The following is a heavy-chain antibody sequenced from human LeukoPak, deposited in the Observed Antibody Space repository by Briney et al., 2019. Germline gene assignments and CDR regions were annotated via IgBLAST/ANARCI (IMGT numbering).Heavy chain of an antibody. D-gene: IGHD6-19*01. J-gene: IGHJ4*02. CDR3: ARWYYSGWAFDY. V-gene: IGHV4-34*01. Sequence: SETLSLTCAVYGGSLSGYYWSWIRQPPGKGLEWIGEINHSGSTNCNPSLKSRVTISVDTSNNQFSLKLTSVTAADTAVYYCARWYYSGWAFDYWGQGTLVTVSS. CDR1: GGSLSGYY. CDR2: INHSGST.